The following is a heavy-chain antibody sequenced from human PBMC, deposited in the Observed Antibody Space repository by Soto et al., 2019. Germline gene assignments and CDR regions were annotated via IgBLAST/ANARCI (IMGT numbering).Heavy chain of an antibody. CDR1: GFTFSSYG. V-gene: IGHV3-30*18. CDR3: AKEQLERHFGFDS. Sequence: GGSLRLSCAASGFTFSSYGMHWVRQAPGKGLEWVAVISYDGSNKYYADSVKGRFTISRDNSKNTLYLQMNSLRAEDTAVYYCAKEQLERHFGFDSWGPGTLVTVSS. D-gene: IGHD1-1*01. CDR2: ISYDGSNK. J-gene: IGHJ4*02.